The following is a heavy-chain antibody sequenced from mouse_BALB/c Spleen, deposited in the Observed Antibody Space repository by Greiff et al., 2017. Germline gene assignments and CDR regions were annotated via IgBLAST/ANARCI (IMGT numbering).Heavy chain of an antibody. D-gene: IGHD1-1*01. Sequence: EVMLVESGGGLVKPGGSLKLSCAASGFTFSDYYMYWVRQTPEKRLEWVATISDGGSYTYYPDSVKGRFTISRDNAKNNLYLQMSSLKSEDTAMYYCARDDYYGSSYYFAYWGQGTLVTVSA. CDR2: ISDGGSYT. CDR3: ARDDYYGSSYYFAY. V-gene: IGHV5-4*02. J-gene: IGHJ3*01. CDR1: GFTFSDYY.